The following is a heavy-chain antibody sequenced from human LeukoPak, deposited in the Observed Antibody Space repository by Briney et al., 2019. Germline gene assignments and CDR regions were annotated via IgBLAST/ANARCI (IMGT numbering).Heavy chain of an antibody. V-gene: IGHV1-2*06. CDR2: INPHVGGT. D-gene: IGHD3-9*01. CDR3: ARSEGYDIVTGPFDF. CDR1: GYTFTASY. Sequence: ASVKVSCKASGYTFTASYIHWVRQASGQGLEWMGRINPHVGGTKTAQKFQGRVTMTRDTTFTTAYMELSSLRSDDTAVYYCARSEGYDIVTGPFDFWGQGTLVTVSS. J-gene: IGHJ4*02.